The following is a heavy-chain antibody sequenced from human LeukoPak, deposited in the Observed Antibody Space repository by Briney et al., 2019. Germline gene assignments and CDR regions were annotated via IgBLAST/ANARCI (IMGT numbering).Heavy chain of an antibody. V-gene: IGHV4-61*02. CDR2: IYTSGST. J-gene: IGHJ4*02. D-gene: IGHD2-8*01. CDR1: GGSISSGSYY. CDR3: ARMLKGIDY. Sequence: PSETLSLTCTVSGGSISSGSYYWSWIRQPAGKGLEWIGRIYTSGSTNYNPSLKSRVTISVDTSKNQFSLKLSSVTAADTAVYYWARMLKGIDYGARGPLVTVSS.